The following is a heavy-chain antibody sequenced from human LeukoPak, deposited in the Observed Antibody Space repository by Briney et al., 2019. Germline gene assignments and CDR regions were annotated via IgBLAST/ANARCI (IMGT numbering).Heavy chain of an antibody. Sequence: GGSLRLSCAASRFTFSTYWMHWVRQAPGKGLVWVSRINSDGSSTGYADSVKGRFTISRDNAKNTLYLQMNSLRAEDTAVYYCAKGGAGGSSNYYYYYMDVWGKGTTVTISS. CDR3: AKGGAGGSSNYYYYYMDV. J-gene: IGHJ6*03. CDR1: RFTFSTYW. D-gene: IGHD2-15*01. V-gene: IGHV3-74*01. CDR2: INSDGSST.